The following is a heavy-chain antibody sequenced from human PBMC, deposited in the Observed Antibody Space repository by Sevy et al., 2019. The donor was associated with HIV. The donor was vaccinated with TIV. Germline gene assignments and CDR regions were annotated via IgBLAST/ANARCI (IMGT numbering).Heavy chain of an antibody. CDR3: AKCVADRRWYFDY. CDR2: ISGSSDYV. CDR1: GFTFSSYN. V-gene: IGHV3-21*01. D-gene: IGHD2-15*01. J-gene: IGHJ4*02. Sequence: GGSLRLSCAASGFTFSSYNMNWVRQAPGKGLEWVSSISGSSDYVFYADSVKGRFTISRDNDKNSLYFQMNSVRAEDTAVYYCAKCVADRRWYFDYWGQGTLVTVSS.